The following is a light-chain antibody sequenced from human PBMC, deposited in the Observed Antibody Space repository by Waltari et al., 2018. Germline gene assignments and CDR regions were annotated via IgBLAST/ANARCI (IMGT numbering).Light chain of an antibody. CDR1: QDVTNS. Sequence: DIVMTQSPECLGLSLGERATINCKSSQDVTNSLSWYKQQPGQPPELLIYWASTRESGVPDRFSGSGFGTDFTLTIRSLQAEDVAVYYCLQHYTTPFTFGPGTRVDI. CDR2: WAS. CDR3: LQHYTTPFT. J-gene: IGKJ3*01. V-gene: IGKV4-1*01.